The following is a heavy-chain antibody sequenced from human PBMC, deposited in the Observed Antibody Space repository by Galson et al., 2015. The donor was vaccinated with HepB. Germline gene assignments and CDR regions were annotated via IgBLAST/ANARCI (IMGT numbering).Heavy chain of an antibody. CDR3: ARGPWFGELTGILVLQH. CDR1: GYTFNTYG. CDR2: INPDNGNT. J-gene: IGHJ1*01. V-gene: IGHV1-18*04. Sequence: SVKVSCKASGYTFNTYGITYVRQAPGRGLEWVGWINPDNGNTKYAQKLQGRVTMTTDTSTSTAYMELRSLRSDDTAVYYCARGPWFGELTGILVLQHWGQGTLVTVSS. D-gene: IGHD3-10*01.